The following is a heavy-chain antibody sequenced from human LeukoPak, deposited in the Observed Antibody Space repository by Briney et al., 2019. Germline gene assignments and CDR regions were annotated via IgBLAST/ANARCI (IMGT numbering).Heavy chain of an antibody. CDR3: ARHFIAVAGNPFDY. J-gene: IGHJ4*02. V-gene: IGHV3-20*04. Sequence: GGSLRLSCAASAFTFSSYGMSWVRQAPGKGLEWVSGINWNGGSTGYADSVKGRFTISRDNAKNSLYLQMNSLRAEDTALYYCARHFIAVAGNPFDYWGQGTLVTVSS. CDR1: AFTFSSYG. CDR2: INWNGGST. D-gene: IGHD6-19*01.